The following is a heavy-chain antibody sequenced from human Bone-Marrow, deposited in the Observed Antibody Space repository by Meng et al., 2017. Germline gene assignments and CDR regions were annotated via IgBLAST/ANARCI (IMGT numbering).Heavy chain of an antibody. CDR1: GFTFDDYA. V-gene: IGHV3-9*03. J-gene: IGHJ4*02. CDR2: ISWNSGSI. D-gene: IGHD1-26*01. Sequence: SLKISCAASGFTFDDYAMHWVRQAPGKGLEWVSGISWNSGSIGYADSVKGRFTISRDNAKNSLYLQMNSLRAEDMAVYYCARVGYSGSYYFDYWGQGTLVTVLL. CDR3: ARVGYSGSYYFDY.